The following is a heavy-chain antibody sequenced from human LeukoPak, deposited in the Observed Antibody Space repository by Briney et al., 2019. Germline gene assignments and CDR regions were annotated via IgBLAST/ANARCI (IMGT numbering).Heavy chain of an antibody. V-gene: IGHV3-21*01. D-gene: IGHD5-18*01. CDR2: ISSSSSNI. CDR3: ASGSSARWYFDY. Sequence: GGSLRLSCAASGFTFSTSAMTWVRQAPGKGLEWVSSISSSSSNIYYADSVKGRLAISRDNAKNSLYLQMNSLGAEDTAVYYCASGSSARWYFDYWGQGTLVTVSS. J-gene: IGHJ4*02. CDR1: GFTFSTSA.